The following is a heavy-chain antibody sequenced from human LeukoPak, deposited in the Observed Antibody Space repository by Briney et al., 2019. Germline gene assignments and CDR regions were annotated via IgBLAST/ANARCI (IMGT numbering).Heavy chain of an antibody. V-gene: IGHV3-7*01. Sequence: PGGSLRLSCAASGFTFSLYSMTWVHQAPGKGLEWVANIAPDGSTQNYVDSLEGRFTISRDNPKNSLYLQMHSLRAEDAAVYYCARVIGGAIDHWGQGTLVTVSS. J-gene: IGHJ4*02. CDR3: ARVIGGAIDH. CDR1: GFTFSLYS. CDR2: IAPDGSTQ. D-gene: IGHD1-26*01.